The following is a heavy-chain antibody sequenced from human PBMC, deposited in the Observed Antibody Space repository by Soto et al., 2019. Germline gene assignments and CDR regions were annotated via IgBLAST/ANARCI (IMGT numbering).Heavy chain of an antibody. J-gene: IGHJ4*02. V-gene: IGHV3-30*18. CDR2: ISYDGIHK. D-gene: IGHD6-19*01. CDR1: GFTFSTYG. CDR3: AKEIIAVSGPWDFDN. Sequence: QVQLVESGGGVVQPGRSLRLSCAASGFTFSTYGMSWVRQAPGKGLEWVAIISYDGIHKYYADSVKGRFTISRDNSRNTLYLQMTSLRAEVTAVYYCAKEIIAVSGPWDFDNWGQGTLVTVSS.